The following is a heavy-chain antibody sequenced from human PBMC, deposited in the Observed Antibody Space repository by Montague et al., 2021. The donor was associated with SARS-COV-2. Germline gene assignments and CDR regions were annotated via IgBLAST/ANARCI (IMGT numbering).Heavy chain of an antibody. CDR2: IDWDDDK. CDR3: ARMDILTGYYAYGMDV. CDR1: GFSLSTSGMC. J-gene: IGHJ6*02. V-gene: IGHV2-70*01. D-gene: IGHD3-9*01. Sequence: AKPTQTLTLTCTFSGFSLSTSGMCVSWIRQPPGKSLDWLALIDWDDDKYYSTSLKTRLTISKDTSKNQVVLTMTNMDPVDTATYYCARMDILTGYYAYGMDVWGQGTTVTVSS.